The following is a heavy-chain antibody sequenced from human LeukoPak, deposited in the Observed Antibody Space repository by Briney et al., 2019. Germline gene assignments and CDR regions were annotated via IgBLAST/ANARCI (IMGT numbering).Heavy chain of an antibody. CDR2: LYRDDDT. V-gene: IGHV2-5*02. CDR1: GFSLSSTGVG. CDR3: AHGQGGQIVDLPAPFDY. Sequence: ESGPTLVNPTQTLTLTCSFSGFSLSSTGVGVGWVRQPPGKALEWLAILYRDDDTRYSRSLRTRLTMTEGTSENQVVLTLTNMDPLDTATYYCAHGQGGQIVDLPAPFDYWGQGILVTVSS. D-gene: IGHD3-16*01. J-gene: IGHJ4*02.